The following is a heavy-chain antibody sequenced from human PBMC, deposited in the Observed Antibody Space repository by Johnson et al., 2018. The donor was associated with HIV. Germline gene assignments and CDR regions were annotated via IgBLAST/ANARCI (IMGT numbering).Heavy chain of an antibody. CDR1: GFTVRSDY. Sequence: VQLVESGGGLVQPGGSLRLSCAASGFTVRSDYMNWVRQAPGKGLEWVSVIYSGGSTYYADSVKGRFTISRDNSKNTLYLQMNSLRAEDTAVDYCARGGRAKDALDIWGQVTMVTVSS. V-gene: IGHV3-53*01. CDR3: ARGGRAKDALDI. D-gene: IGHD1-26*01. J-gene: IGHJ3*02. CDR2: IYSGGST.